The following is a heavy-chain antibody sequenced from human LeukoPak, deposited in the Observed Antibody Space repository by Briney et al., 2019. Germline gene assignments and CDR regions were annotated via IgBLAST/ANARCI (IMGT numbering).Heavy chain of an antibody. V-gene: IGHV4-39*07. CDR3: ARDSSSSDYYMDV. CDR1: GDSISSGSYY. Sequence: PSETLSLTCTVSGDSISSGSYYWGWIRQPPGKGLEWIGSIYYSGSTYYNPSLKSRVTISVDTSKKQFSLKLSSVTAADTAVYYCARDSSSSDYYMDVWGKGTTVTVSS. CDR2: IYYSGST. D-gene: IGHD6-13*01. J-gene: IGHJ6*03.